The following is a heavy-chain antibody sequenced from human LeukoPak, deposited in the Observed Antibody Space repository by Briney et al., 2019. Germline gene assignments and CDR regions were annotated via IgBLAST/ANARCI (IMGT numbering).Heavy chain of an antibody. CDR3: ARHVVSRDDYGDYPGLDY. Sequence: SETLSLTCTVSGGSISSSSYYWGWIRQPPGKGLEWIGSIYYSGSTYYNPSLKSRVTISVDTSKNQFSLKLSSVTAADTAVYYCARHVVSRDDYGDYPGLDYWGQGTLVTVSS. CDR1: GGSISSSSYY. D-gene: IGHD4-17*01. CDR2: IYYSGST. V-gene: IGHV4-39*01. J-gene: IGHJ4*02.